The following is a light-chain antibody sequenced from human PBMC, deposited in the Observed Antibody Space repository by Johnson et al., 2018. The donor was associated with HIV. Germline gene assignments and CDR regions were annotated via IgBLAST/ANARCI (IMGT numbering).Light chain of an antibody. J-gene: IGLJ1*01. V-gene: IGLV1-51*01. Sequence: QSVLTQPPSVSAAPGQKVTISCSGSSSNIGNNYVSWYQQLPGTAPKLLIYDNNKRPSGIPDRFSGSKSGTSATLGLTGLQTGDGADYYCVTWETSLSATDVVGTGTKVTVL. CDR3: VTWETSLSATDV. CDR1: SSNIGNNY. CDR2: DNN.